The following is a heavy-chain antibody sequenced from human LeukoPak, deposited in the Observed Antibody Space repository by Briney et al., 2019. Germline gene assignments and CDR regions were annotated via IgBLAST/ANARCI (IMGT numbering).Heavy chain of an antibody. Sequence: GGSLRLSCAASGFTFSRYAMHWVRQAPGKGLEWVAVISYDGSNKYYADSVKGRFTISRDNSKNTLYLQMNSLRAEDTAVYYCAREGTYYYDSSGYRDDFDIWGQGTMVTVSS. J-gene: IGHJ3*02. CDR2: ISYDGSNK. D-gene: IGHD3-22*01. CDR1: GFTFSRYA. V-gene: IGHV3-30*04. CDR3: AREGTYYYDSSGYRDDFDI.